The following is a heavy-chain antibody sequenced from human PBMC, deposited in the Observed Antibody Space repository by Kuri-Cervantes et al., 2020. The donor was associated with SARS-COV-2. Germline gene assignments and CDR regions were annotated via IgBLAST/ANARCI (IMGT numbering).Heavy chain of an antibody. CDR2: ISSSSSTI. CDR3: ATTLVGARNY. Sequence: LSLTCAASGFTFSSCSMNWVRQAPGKGLEWVSYISSSSSTIYYADSVKGRFTISRDNAKNSLYLQMNSLRAEDTAVYYCATTLVGARNYWGQGTLVTVSS. D-gene: IGHD1-26*01. J-gene: IGHJ4*02. CDR1: GFTFSSCS. V-gene: IGHV3-48*01.